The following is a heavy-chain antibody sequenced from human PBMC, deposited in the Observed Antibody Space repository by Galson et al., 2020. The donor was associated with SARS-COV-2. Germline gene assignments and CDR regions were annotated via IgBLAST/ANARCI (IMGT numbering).Heavy chain of an antibody. V-gene: IGHV3-30*04. Sequence: GGSLRLSCAASGLTFSSYAMHWVRQAPGKGLEWVAVISYDGSNKYYADSVKGRFTISRDNSKNTLYLQMNSLRAEDTAVYYCASLITMVRGVINSWGQGTLVTVSS. CDR1: GLTFSSYA. J-gene: IGHJ4*02. CDR3: ASLITMVRGVINS. CDR2: ISYDGSNK. D-gene: IGHD3-10*01.